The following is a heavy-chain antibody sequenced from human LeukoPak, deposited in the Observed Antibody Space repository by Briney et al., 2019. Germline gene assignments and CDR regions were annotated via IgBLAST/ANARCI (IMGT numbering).Heavy chain of an antibody. Sequence: PGGSLRLSCAASGFTFNSYAMSWVRQAPGEGLEWVAAISGGGGRKYYADSVRRLSTISGDCSKNTMYMQRASERAVDYGRYLCTKDRWYSSGWYLKEAFDIWGQGTMVTVSS. V-gene: IGHV3-23*01. CDR2: ISGGGGRK. D-gene: IGHD6-19*01. CDR1: GFTFNSYA. CDR3: TKDRWYSSGWYLKEAFDI. J-gene: IGHJ3*02.